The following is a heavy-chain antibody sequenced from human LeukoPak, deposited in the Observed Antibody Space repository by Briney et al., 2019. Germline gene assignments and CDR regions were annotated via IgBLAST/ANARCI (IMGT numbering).Heavy chain of an antibody. CDR3: AIMVRGVFYFDY. CDR2: IYTSGST. Sequence: PSETLSLTCTVSGDSINSFYWSWIQQPAGKGLEWIGRIYTSGSTNYNPSLKSRVTISVDTSKNQFSLKLSSVTAADTAVYYCAIMVRGVFYFDYWGQGTLVTVSS. J-gene: IGHJ4*02. CDR1: GDSINSFY. V-gene: IGHV4-4*07. D-gene: IGHD3-10*01.